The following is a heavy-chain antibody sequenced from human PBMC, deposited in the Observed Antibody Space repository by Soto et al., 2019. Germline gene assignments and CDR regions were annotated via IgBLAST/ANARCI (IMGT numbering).Heavy chain of an antibody. CDR1: GCTFSSYW. CDR2: INSDGSST. J-gene: IGHJ3*02. D-gene: IGHD6-13*01. Sequence: AGRSLRLSCAASGCTFSSYWMHWVRQAPGKGLVWVSRINSDGSSTSYADSAKGRFTISRDNAKNTLYLQMNSLRAEDTAVYYCANPGYCSRSSCPSIRGQGTFVIVSS. CDR3: ANPGYCSRSSCPSI. V-gene: IGHV3-74*01.